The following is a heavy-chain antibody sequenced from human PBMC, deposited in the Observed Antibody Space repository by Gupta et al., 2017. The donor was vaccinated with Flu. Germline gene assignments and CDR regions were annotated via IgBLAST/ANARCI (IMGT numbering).Heavy chain of an antibody. D-gene: IGHD3-22*01. CDR2: ISWNSGSI. V-gene: IGHV3-9*01. Sequence: EVQLVESGGGLVQPGRSLGLSCAAAGFTFDDYAMHWVRQAPGKGLEWVSGISWNSGSIGYADSVKGRFTISRDNAKNSLYLQMNSLRAEDTALYYCAKGALIVVVTTHFDYWGQGTLVTVSS. CDR3: AKGALIVVVTTHFDY. CDR1: GFTFDDYA. J-gene: IGHJ4*02.